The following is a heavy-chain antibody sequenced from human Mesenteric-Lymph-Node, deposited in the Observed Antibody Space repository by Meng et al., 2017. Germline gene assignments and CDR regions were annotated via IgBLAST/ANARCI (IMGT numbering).Heavy chain of an antibody. D-gene: IGHD3-22*01. V-gene: IGHV4-61*05. J-gene: IGHJ6*02. CDR3: ARGGGVTMIVVGPYYYYYGMDV. CDR2: IYYSGST. Sequence: SETLSLTCTVSGGSISSSSYYWGWIRQPPGKGLEWIGYIYYSGSTNYNPSLKSRVTISVDTSKNQFSLKLSSVTAADTAVYYCARGGGVTMIVVGPYYYYYGMDVWGQGTLVTVSS. CDR1: GGSISSSSYY.